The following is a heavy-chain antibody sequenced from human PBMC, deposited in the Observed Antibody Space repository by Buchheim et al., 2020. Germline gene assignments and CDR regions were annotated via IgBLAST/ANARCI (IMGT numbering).Heavy chain of an antibody. CDR2: INTRTGSP. J-gene: IGHJ1*01. CDR3: AREYGDESLQH. CDR1: GYSFTTYA. V-gene: IGHV7-4-1*01. Sequence: QVQLVQSGSELKKPGASVKVSCKASGYSFTTYAIQWVRQAPGQSLEWMGWINTRTGSPIYAQDFTGRFVLSLDTSVRTAYLQIGSLKAEDTAVYFCAREYGDESLQHWGQGTL. D-gene: IGHD2-21*02.